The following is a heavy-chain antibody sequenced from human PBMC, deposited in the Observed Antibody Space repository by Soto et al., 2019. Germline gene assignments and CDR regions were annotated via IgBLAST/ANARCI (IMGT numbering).Heavy chain of an antibody. CDR3: ARRNLSSSWGYYYYYGMDV. D-gene: IGHD6-13*01. CDR1: GGSFSGYY. V-gene: IGHV4-34*01. Sequence: SETLSLTCAVYGGSFSGYYWSWIRQPPGKGLEWIGEINHSGSTNYNPSLKSRVTISVDTSKNQFSLKLSSVTAADTAVYYCARRNLSSSWGYYYYYGMDVWGQGTTVTVSS. J-gene: IGHJ6*02. CDR2: INHSGST.